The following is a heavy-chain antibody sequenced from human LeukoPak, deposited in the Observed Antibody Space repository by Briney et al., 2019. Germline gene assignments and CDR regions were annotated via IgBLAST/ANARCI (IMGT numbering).Heavy chain of an antibody. V-gene: IGHV4-4*07. D-gene: IGHD6-13*01. CDR1: GGSMSSYY. CDR2: IYYSGST. J-gene: IGHJ5*02. Sequence: NPSETLSLTCTVSGGSMSSYYWSWIRQPAGKGLEWIGSIYYSGSTYYNPSLKSRVTISVDTSKNQFSLKLSSVTAADTAVYYCARVPLAAAGTVWFDPWGQGTLVTVSS. CDR3: ARVPLAAAGTVWFDP.